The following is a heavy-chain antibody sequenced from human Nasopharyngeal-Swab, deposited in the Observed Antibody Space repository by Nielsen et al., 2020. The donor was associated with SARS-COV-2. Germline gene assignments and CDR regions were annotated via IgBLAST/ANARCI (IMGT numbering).Heavy chain of an antibody. Sequence: VKVPCKASGGSFISYAISWVRQPPGQGREGMGGIIPIFGTANYAQKFQGRVTITADESTSTAYMELSSLRSEDTAVYYCAVGATGYYYMDVWGKGTTVTVSS. CDR2: IIPIFGTA. D-gene: IGHD1-26*01. J-gene: IGHJ6*03. CDR3: AVGATGYYYMDV. V-gene: IGHV1-69*13. CDR1: GGSFISYA.